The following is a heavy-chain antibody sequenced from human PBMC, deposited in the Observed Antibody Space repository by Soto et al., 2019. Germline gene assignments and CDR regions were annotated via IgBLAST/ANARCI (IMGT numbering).Heavy chain of an antibody. CDR3: ARLREEWELLSDY. CDR1: GFTFSDYY. J-gene: IGHJ4*02. D-gene: IGHD1-26*01. V-gene: IGHV3-11*06. CDR2: ISSSSSYT. Sequence: ESGGGLVKPGGSLRLSCAASGFTFSDYYMSWIRQAPGKGLEWVSYISSSSSYTNYADSVKGRFTISRDNAKNSLYLQMNSLRAEDTAVYYCARLREEWELLSDYWGQGTLVTVSS.